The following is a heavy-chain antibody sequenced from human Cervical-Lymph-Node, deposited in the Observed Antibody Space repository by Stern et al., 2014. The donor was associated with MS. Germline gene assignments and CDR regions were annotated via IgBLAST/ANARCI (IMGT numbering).Heavy chain of an antibody. J-gene: IGHJ3*02. CDR1: GFGFTIYS. CDR2: IYPGYSDT. Sequence: EVQLVQSGAEVKKPGESLKISCKRSGFGFTIYSIGWVRQMHGKGLEWMGVIYPGYSDTKYSPSFQAQVAVSANKSISTACLQWISLKAAETAMYYCARQTAREDDAFDIWGQGTMVTV. V-gene: IGHV5-51*01. CDR3: ARQTAREDDAFDI.